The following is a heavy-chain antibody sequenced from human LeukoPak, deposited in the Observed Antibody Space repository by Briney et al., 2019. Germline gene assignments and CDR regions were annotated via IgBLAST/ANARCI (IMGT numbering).Heavy chain of an antibody. J-gene: IGHJ4*02. D-gene: IGHD6-19*01. CDR1: GFTFSSYG. Sequence: PGRSLRLSCAASGFTFSSYGMHWVRQAPGKGLEWVAVIWYDGSNKYYADSVKGRFTISRDNSKNTLYLQMNSLRAEDTAVYYCAGSIAVAGTSGYWGQGTLVTVSS. V-gene: IGHV3-33*01. CDR3: AGSIAVAGTSGY. CDR2: IWYDGSNK.